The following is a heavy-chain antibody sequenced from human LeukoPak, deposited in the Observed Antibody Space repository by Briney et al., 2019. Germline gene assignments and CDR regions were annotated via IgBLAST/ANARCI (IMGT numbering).Heavy chain of an antibody. V-gene: IGHV4-59*12. CDR1: GGSISSYY. D-gene: IGHD4-17*01. CDR2: IYYSGST. CDR3: ARGLMTTVTTKAFDI. Sequence: SETLSLTCTVSGGSISSYYWSWIRQPPGKGLEWIGYIYYSGSTNYNPSLKSRVTISVDTSKNQFSLKLSSVTAADTAVYYCARGLMTTVTTKAFDIWGQGTMVTVSS. J-gene: IGHJ3*02.